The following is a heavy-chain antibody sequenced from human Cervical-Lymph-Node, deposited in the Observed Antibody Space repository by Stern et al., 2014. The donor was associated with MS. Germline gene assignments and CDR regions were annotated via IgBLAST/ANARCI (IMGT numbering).Heavy chain of an antibody. CDR3: ARRLKWELSYXDS. CDR1: GGSVSSNTDY. Sequence: QVQLQESGPGLVKPSETLSLTCTVSGGSVSSNTDYWGWIRQSPGRGLEWIGNIYYPGRNYYNPHTMGGVSISLDPSKNRFSLRLNSVTAADTAVYYCARRLKWELSYXDSWGQGTLVIVS. D-gene: IGHD1-26*01. CDR2: IYYPGRN. J-gene: IGHJ4*02. V-gene: IGHV4-39*01.